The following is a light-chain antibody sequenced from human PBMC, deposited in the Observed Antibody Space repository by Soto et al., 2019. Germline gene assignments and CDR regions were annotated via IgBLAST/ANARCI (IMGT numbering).Light chain of an antibody. V-gene: IGLV2-11*01. J-gene: IGLJ1*01. Sequence: QSVLTQPRSVSGSPGQSVTISCTGTSNDVGYYKYVSWYQQHPGKAPKLMIYDVSKRPSGVPDRFSGSKSGSTASLTISGLQAEDEADYYCCSYAGSYTYVFGTGTKVTVL. CDR1: SNDVGYYKY. CDR2: DVS. CDR3: CSYAGSYTYV.